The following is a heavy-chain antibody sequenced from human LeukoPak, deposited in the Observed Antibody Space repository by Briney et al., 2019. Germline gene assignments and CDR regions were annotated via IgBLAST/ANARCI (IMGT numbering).Heavy chain of an antibody. J-gene: IGHJ4*02. Sequence: GGSLRLSCVASGSTFSPHYMDWVRQSPGQGLEWVGLVRNKADGYTTIYAASVKGRFTISRDDSKNSVYLQMDSLKTEDTAVYYCGDLGSAGTDHWGQGTLVTVSS. CDR1: GSTFSPHY. CDR3: GDLGSAGTDH. V-gene: IGHV3-72*01. CDR2: VRNKADGYTT. D-gene: IGHD3-10*01.